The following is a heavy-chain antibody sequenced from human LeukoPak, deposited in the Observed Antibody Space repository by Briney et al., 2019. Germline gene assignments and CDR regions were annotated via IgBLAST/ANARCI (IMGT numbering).Heavy chain of an antibody. CDR1: GGSISSYY. CDR2: IYTNGGT. J-gene: IGHJ4*02. D-gene: IGHD5-18*01. CDR3: AGSGYNYDYYFDY. V-gene: IGHV4-4*07. Sequence: SETLSLTCTVSGGSISSYYWRWIHQPAVKGLEWIGRIYTNGGTNYNPSLKSRVTMSVDTSKSQISLKLNSVTAADTAVYYCAGSGYNYDYYFDYWGQGTLVTVSS.